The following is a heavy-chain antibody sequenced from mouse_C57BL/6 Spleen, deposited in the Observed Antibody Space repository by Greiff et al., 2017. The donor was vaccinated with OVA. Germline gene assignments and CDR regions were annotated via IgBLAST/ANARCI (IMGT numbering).Heavy chain of an antibody. CDR1: GFTFSSYA. D-gene: IGHD2-5*01. Sequence: EVKLQESGGGLVKPGGSLKLSCAASGFTFSSYAMSWVRQTPEKRLEWVATISDGGSYTYYPDNVKGRFTISRDNAKNNLYLQMSHLKSEDTAMYYCARGSNYEDYAMDYWGQGTSVTVSS. V-gene: IGHV5-4*03. J-gene: IGHJ4*01. CDR3: ARGSNYEDYAMDY. CDR2: ISDGGSYT.